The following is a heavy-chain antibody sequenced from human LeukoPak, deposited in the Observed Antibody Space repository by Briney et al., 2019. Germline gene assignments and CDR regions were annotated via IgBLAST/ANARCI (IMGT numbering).Heavy chain of an antibody. CDR2: MNPNTGNT. D-gene: IGHD3-3*01. Sequence: ASVKVSCRASGYTFTSYDMNGVRQATGQGLEWMGWMNPNTGNTGFAQKFQGRVNMTTDTSISTAYMELSSLRSQDTAVYYCARDLSGYSDYYFDYWGQGTLVTVSS. J-gene: IGHJ4*02. CDR1: GYTFTSYD. V-gene: IGHV1-8*01. CDR3: ARDLSGYSDYYFDY.